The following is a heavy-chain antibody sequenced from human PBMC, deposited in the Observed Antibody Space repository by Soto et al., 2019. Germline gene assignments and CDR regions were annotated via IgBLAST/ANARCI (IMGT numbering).Heavy chain of an antibody. Sequence: EVQLVESGGGLVKPGGSLRLSCAASGFTFSSYSMNWVRQAPGKGLEWVSSISSSSSYIYYADSMKGRFTISRDNAKNSLYLQMNSLRAEDTAVYYCARDTAVDTSRGMDVWGQGTTVTVSS. J-gene: IGHJ6*02. V-gene: IGHV3-21*01. CDR3: ARDTAVDTSRGMDV. CDR2: ISSSSSYI. D-gene: IGHD6-19*01. CDR1: GFTFSSYS.